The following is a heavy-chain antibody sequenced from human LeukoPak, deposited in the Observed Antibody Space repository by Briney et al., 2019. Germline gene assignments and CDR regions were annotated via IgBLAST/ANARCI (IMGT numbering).Heavy chain of an antibody. CDR3: ARGQNKCLGH. Sequence: GASVNVSCKASGYTFTNYFMHWVRQVPGQGLEWMGVINPTGGGTTYAQRFQGRVTMTRDTSTSAVHMELSSLRSEDTAVYYCARGQNKCLGHWGQGTLVIVSS. J-gene: IGHJ4*02. V-gene: IGHV1-46*01. D-gene: IGHD2/OR15-2a*01. CDR2: INPTGGGT. CDR1: GYTFTNYF.